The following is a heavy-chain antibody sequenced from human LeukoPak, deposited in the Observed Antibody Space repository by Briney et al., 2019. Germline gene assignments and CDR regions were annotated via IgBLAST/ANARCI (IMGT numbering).Heavy chain of an antibody. J-gene: IGHJ5*02. CDR3: ARDLSGVVGATRAWFDP. V-gene: IGHV6-1*01. CDR1: GDSVSSNSAA. CDR2: TYYRSKWHN. Sequence: SQTLSLTCAISGDSVSSNSAAWNWIRQSPSRGLEWLGRTYYRSKWHNDYAVSVKSRITINPDTSKNQFSLQLNSVTPEDTAVYYCARDLSGVVGATRAWFDPWGRGTLVTVSS. D-gene: IGHD1-26*01.